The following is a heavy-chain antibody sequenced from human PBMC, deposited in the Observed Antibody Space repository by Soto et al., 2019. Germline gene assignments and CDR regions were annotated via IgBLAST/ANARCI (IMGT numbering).Heavy chain of an antibody. V-gene: IGHV3-30*18. CDR2: ISYDGSDT. CDR1: GFTFSSYG. Sequence: VGSLRLSCAASGFTFSSYGMHWVRQAPGKGLEWVAVISYDGSDTYYADSVKGRFTISRDNSKNTLYLQMNSLRAEDTAVYYCTKTQEGRSLTFDYWGLGTLVTVSS. J-gene: IGHJ4*02. CDR3: TKTQEGRSLTFDY.